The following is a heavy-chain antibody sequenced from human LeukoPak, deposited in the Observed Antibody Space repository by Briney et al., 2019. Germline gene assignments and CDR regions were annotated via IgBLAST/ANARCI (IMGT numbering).Heavy chain of an antibody. D-gene: IGHD3-22*01. V-gene: IGHV3-74*01. CDR2: INNDGTST. Sequence: GGSLRLSCADSGVTFSNYWLHWGRQAPGKGLVWVSRINNDGTSTTYADSVKGRFTISRDNAKNTLYLQMNSLRAEDTAVYYCASTLNSSSYHYAFDIWGQGTMVTVSS. J-gene: IGHJ3*02. CDR1: GVTFSNYW. CDR3: ASTLNSSSYHYAFDI.